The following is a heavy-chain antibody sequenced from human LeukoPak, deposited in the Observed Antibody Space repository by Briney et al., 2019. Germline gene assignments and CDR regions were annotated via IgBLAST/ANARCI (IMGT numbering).Heavy chain of an antibody. J-gene: IGHJ4*01. V-gene: IGHV1-2*02. CDR2: INPNSGGT. D-gene: IGHD4-17*01. Sequence: ASVKVSCKASGYTFTGFYIHWVRQAPGQGLEWMGWINPNSGGTNYAQKFQGRVTLTRDTYISTAYMELNRLRSDDTVVYYCARDQDGDYFDYWGQGTLVTGSS. CDR1: GYTFTGFY. CDR3: ARDQDGDYFDY.